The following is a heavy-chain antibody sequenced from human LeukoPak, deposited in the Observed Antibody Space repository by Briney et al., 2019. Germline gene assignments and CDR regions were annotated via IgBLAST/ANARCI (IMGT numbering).Heavy chain of an antibody. CDR2: IWYDGSNK. CDR3: ARDLRPYDILTGSQAH. D-gene: IGHD3-9*01. V-gene: IGHV3-33*01. J-gene: IGHJ4*02. CDR1: GFTFSSYG. Sequence: PGGSLRLSCAASGFTFSSYGMHWVRQAPGKGLEWVAVIWYDGSNKYYADSVKGRFTISRDNSKNTLYLQMNSLRAEDTAVYYCARDLRPYDILTGSQAHWGQGTLVTVSS.